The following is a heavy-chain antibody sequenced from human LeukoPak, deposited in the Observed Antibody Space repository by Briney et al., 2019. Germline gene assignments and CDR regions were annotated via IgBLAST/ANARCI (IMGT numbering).Heavy chain of an antibody. CDR3: AKSTSSWERVDY. CDR1: GFTFSSYA. D-gene: IGHD6-13*01. CDR2: ISGNSGRT. J-gene: IGHJ4*02. Sequence: GGSLRLSCAASGFTFSSYAMSWVHQAPGKGLEWVSSISGNSGRTYYADSVKGRFSISRDNSNNTLYLQMNSLRAEDAAVYYCAKSTSSWERVDYWGQGTLVTVSS. V-gene: IGHV3-23*01.